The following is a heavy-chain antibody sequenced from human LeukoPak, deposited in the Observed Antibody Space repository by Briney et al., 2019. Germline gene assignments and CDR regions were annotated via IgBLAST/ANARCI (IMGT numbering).Heavy chain of an antibody. Sequence: ASETLSLTCTVSGGSISSSSYYWGWIRQPPGKGLEWIGSIYYSGSTYYNPSLKSRVTISVDTSKNQFSLKLSSVTAADTAVYYCARDPSHSPIEQWRRPFDYWGQGTLVTVSS. J-gene: IGHJ4*02. CDR2: IYYSGST. CDR3: ARDPSHSPIEQWRRPFDY. CDR1: GGSISSSSYY. D-gene: IGHD6-19*01. V-gene: IGHV4-39*07.